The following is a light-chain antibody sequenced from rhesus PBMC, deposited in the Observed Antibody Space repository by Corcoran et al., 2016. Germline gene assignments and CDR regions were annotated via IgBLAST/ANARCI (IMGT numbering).Light chain of an antibody. V-gene: IGKV1-22*01. J-gene: IGKJ3*01. CDR3: QQYSSSLFT. CDR1: QSIISW. Sequence: DIQLTQSPSSLSASVGDSVTITCRASQSIISWLAWYQQKPGKAPSLLSYRASNLQSGVPSRFSGSGSGTDFTLTISSLQSEDFATYYCQQYSSSLFTFGPGTKLDIK. CDR2: RAS.